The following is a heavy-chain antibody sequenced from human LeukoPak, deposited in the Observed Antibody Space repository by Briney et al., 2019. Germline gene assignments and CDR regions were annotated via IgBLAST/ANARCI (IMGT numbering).Heavy chain of an antibody. Sequence: GGSLRLSCAASGFTFSSYAMHWVRQAPGKGLEWVAVISYDGSNKYYADSVKGRFTISRDNSKNTLYLQMNSLRAEDTAVYYCARAYCSSTSCYHYIGYWGQGTLVTVSS. V-gene: IGHV3-30-3*01. D-gene: IGHD2-2*01. CDR3: ARAYCSSTSCYHYIGY. CDR1: GFTFSSYA. J-gene: IGHJ4*02. CDR2: ISYDGSNK.